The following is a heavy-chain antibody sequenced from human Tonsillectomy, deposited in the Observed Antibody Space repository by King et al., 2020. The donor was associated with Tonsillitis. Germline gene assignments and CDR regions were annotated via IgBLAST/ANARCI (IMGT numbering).Heavy chain of an antibody. CDR3: TKDTFGDRDS. J-gene: IGHJ5*02. CDR2: IDPYHTGI. V-gene: IGHV3-74*01. CDR1: GFSFSDYW. D-gene: IGHD3-16*01. Sequence: VQLVESGGRLVQPGESLRLSCAASGFSFSDYWMHWVRQIPGKGPVWVSRIDPYHTGITYADSVKGRFTISRDNARNTLYLQMNSLRVDDTGIYYCTKDTFGDRDSWGQGTLVTVSS.